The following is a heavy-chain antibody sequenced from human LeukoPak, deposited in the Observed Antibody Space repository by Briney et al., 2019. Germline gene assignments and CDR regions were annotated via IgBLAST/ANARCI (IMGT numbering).Heavy chain of an antibody. Sequence: GESLMISCKGSGYSFTSYWIGWVRQMPGKGLEWRVIIYPGAADTRYSPSFQRQVTLSPDKSISTAYLQWSSLKASDTAMYYCASRLLSLPLDSSGYYFDYWGQGTLVTVSS. CDR1: GYSFTSYW. D-gene: IGHD3-22*01. J-gene: IGHJ4*02. CDR2: IYPGAADT. V-gene: IGHV5-51*01. CDR3: ASRLLSLPLDSSGYYFDY.